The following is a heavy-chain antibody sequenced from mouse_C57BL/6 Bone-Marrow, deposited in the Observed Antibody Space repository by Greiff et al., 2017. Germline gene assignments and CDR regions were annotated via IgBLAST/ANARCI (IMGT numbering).Heavy chain of an antibody. V-gene: IGHV1-55*01. Sequence: QVQLQQPGAELVKPGASVKMSCKASGYTFTSYWITWVKQRPGQGLEWIGDIYPKRGRTNYNEKFKSKAILTVDTSSNTAYMQLSSLTSEDSAVFYCARSGPLGRSFDYWGQGTTLPVAS. D-gene: IGHD4-1*01. CDR2: IYPKRGRT. CDR1: GYTFTSYW. CDR3: ARSGPLGRSFDY. J-gene: IGHJ2*01.